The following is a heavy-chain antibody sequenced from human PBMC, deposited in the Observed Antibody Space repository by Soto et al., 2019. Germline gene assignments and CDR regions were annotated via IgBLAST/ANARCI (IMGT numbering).Heavy chain of an antibody. J-gene: IGHJ3*02. CDR2: TYYRSKWYN. D-gene: IGHD2-21*02. CDR3: ARDCGGDCYAFDI. CDR1: GDSVSSNSAA. V-gene: IGHV6-1*01. Sequence: SQTLSLTCAISGDSVSSNSAAWNWIRQSPSRGLEWLGRTYYRSKWYNDYAVSVKSRITINPDTSKNQFSLQPNSVPPEDTAVYDSARDCGGDCYAFDIWGQGTMVTVSS.